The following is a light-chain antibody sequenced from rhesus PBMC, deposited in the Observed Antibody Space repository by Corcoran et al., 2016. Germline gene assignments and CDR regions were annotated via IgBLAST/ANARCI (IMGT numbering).Light chain of an antibody. V-gene: IGKV1S15*01. CDR1: QDIYNN. CDR3: QHGYGTLPT. CDR2: YAS. J-gene: IGKJ1*01. Sequence: DIQMPQSPFSLSASVGDTATITCRASQDIYNNVAWYQLKPGKVPRLVIYYASTLQSGVPSRYSGVGYGTEFTLTISSLQPEEFATYNCQHGYGTLPTCGQGTKMGIK.